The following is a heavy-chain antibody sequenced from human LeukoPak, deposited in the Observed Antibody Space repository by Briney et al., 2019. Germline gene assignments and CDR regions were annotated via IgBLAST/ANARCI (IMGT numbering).Heavy chain of an antibody. CDR2: ISSSSSYI. CDR3: ARDSRGKNGDLDAFDI. V-gene: IGHV3-21*01. D-gene: IGHD4-17*01. Sequence: GGSLRLSCAASGFTFSSYSMNWVRQSPGKGLEWVSSISSSSSYIYYADSVKGRFTISRDNAKNSLYLQMNSLRAEDTAVYYCARDSRGKNGDLDAFDIWGQGTMVTVSS. CDR1: GFTFSSYS. J-gene: IGHJ3*02.